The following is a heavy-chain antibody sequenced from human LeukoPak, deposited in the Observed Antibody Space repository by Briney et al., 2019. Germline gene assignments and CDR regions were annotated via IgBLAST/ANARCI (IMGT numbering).Heavy chain of an antibody. CDR1: GGSISSGDYY. CDR2: IYYSGST. CDR3: ARPGRKSEPNDAFDI. D-gene: IGHD1-26*01. J-gene: IGHJ3*02. Sequence: PSQTLSLACTVSGGSISSGDYYWSWIRQPPGKGLEWIGYIYYSGSTYYNPSLKSRVTISVDTSKNQFSLTLSSVTAADTAVYYCARPGRKSEPNDAFDIWGQGTMVTVSS. V-gene: IGHV4-30-4*08.